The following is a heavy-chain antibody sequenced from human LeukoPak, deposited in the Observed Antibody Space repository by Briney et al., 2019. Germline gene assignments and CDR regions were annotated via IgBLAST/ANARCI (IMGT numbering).Heavy chain of an antibody. CDR1: GYTFTGYY. CDR2: INPDSGGT. V-gene: IGHV1-2*02. Sequence: ASVKVSCKASGYTFTGYYIHWVRQAPGQGLEWMGWINPDSGGTNYAQKFQGRVTMTRDTSIGTAYMELTRLISDDTAVYYCATHCGGGSCFFYKFDYWGQGTQVTVSS. CDR3: ATHCGGGSCFFYKFDY. D-gene: IGHD2-15*01. J-gene: IGHJ4*02.